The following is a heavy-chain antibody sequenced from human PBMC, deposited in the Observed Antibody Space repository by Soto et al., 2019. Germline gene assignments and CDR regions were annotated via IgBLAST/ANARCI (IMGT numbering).Heavy chain of an antibody. J-gene: IGHJ4*02. CDR2: IDPSDSYT. V-gene: IGHV5-10-1*01. D-gene: IGHD6-19*01. CDR1: GYSFTSYW. Sequence: PGESLKISCKGSGYSFTSYWIGWVRQMPGKGLEWMGRIDPSDSYTNYSPSFQGHVTISADKSISTAYLQWSSLKASDTAMYYCARHDWAVAGTDYWGQGTLVTVSS. CDR3: ARHDWAVAGTDY.